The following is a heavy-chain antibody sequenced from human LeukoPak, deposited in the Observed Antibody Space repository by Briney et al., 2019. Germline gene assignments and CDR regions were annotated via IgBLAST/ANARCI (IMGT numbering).Heavy chain of an antibody. V-gene: IGHV1-58*01. D-gene: IGHD2-21*02. CDR1: GFTFASSA. J-gene: IGHJ5*02. CDR2: IVVGSANT. Sequence: SVKVSCKASGFTFASSAVQWVRQGRGQRLELIGWIVVGSANTNYAQKFQERVTITRDMSKGTAYMELSSRRSEDTAVYYCAAFDAGDCGGDCPYFSFPWGQGTLVTVSS. CDR3: AAFDAGDCGGDCPYFSFP.